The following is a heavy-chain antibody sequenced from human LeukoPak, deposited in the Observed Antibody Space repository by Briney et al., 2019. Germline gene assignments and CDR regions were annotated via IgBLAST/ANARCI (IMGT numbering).Heavy chain of an antibody. CDR2: IKRDGSEK. CDR3: ARGRGSWYGVYFDY. CDR1: GFTFTDYW. V-gene: IGHV3-7*01. Sequence: GGSLRLSCAASGFTFTDYWMSWVRQAPGKGLEWVANIKRDGSEKYYVDSVKGRFTISRDNAKNSLYLQMNSLRTEDTAVYYCARGRGSWYGVYFDYWGQGTLVTVSS. D-gene: IGHD6-13*01. J-gene: IGHJ4*02.